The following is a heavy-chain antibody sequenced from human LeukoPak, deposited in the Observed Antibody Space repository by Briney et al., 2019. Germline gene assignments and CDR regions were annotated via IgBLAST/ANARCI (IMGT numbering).Heavy chain of an antibody. CDR1: GGSISSYY. CDR3: ASYSSSWYYFDY. J-gene: IGHJ4*02. D-gene: IGHD6-13*01. CDR2: IYYIGSS. Sequence: PSETLSLTCTVSGGSISSYYWSWIRQPPGKGLEWIGYIYYIGSSNYEPSLKSRVTISVDTYKNQFSLKLSSVTAADTAVYYCASYSSSWYYFDYWGQGTLVTVSS. V-gene: IGHV4-59*01.